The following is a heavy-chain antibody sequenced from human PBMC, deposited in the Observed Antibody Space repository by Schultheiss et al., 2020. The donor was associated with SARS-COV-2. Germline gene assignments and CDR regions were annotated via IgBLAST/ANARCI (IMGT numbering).Heavy chain of an antibody. D-gene: IGHD6-19*01. J-gene: IGHJ6*04. CDR3: ARDYSGGSRYYYGMDV. CDR1: GGSVSSGSYY. V-gene: IGHV4-61*01. CDR2: IYYSGST. Sequence: SETLSLTCTVSGGSVSSGSYYWSWIRQPPGKGLEWIGYIYYSGSTNYNPSLKSRVTISVDTSKNQFSLKLSSVTAADTAVYYCARDYSGGSRYYYGMDVWGEGTTVTVAS.